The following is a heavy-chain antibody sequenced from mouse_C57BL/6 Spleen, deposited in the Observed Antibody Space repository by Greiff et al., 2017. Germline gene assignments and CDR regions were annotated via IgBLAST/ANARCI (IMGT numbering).Heavy chain of an antibody. CDR1: GYTFTSYW. CDR3: SIRATLGCWYFDV. V-gene: IGHV1-74*01. CDR2: IHPSDSDT. D-gene: IGHD3-1*01. J-gene: IGHJ1*03. Sequence: QVKLQQPGAELVKPGASVKVSCKASGYTFTSYWMHWVKQRPGQGLEWIGMIHPSDSDTNYNQKFKGKATLTVDQSSRTAYMQLSSLTSENSAVSYCSIRATLGCWYFDVWGTGTTLTVSS.